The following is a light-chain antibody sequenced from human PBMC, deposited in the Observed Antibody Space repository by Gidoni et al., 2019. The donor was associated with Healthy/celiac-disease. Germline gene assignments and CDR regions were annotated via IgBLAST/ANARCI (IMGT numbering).Light chain of an antibody. CDR1: QSVSSSY. Sequence: EIVSTQSPGTLSLSPGERATLPCRAGQSVSSSYLAWYQQKPGQAPRLLIYGASSRATGLPDRFSGSGSGTDFTLTISRLEPEDFAVYYCQQYDSSPWTFGQXTKVEIK. CDR3: QQYDSSPWT. V-gene: IGKV3-20*01. CDR2: GAS. J-gene: IGKJ1*01.